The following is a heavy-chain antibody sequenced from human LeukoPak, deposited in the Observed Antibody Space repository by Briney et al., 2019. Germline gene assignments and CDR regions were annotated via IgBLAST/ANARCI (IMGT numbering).Heavy chain of an antibody. V-gene: IGHV3-53*01. Sequence: GGSLRLSCAASGFTVSSNYMSWARQAPGKGLEWVSVIYSGGSAYYADSVKGRFTISRDNSKNTLYLQMNSLRAEDTAVYYCARVIQLWLMLDYWGQGTLVTVSS. CDR3: ARVIQLWLMLDY. CDR1: GFTVSSNY. J-gene: IGHJ4*02. CDR2: IYSGGSA. D-gene: IGHD5-18*01.